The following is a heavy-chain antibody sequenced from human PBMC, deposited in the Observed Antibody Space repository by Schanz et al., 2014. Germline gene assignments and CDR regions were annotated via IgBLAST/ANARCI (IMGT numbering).Heavy chain of an antibody. V-gene: IGHV3-53*01. CDR2: IYIHSVST. D-gene: IGHD2-2*03. Sequence: EVKLVESGGGLMQPGGSLRLSCAVSGFSVSTNYMSWVRQAPGKGLEWVSTIYIHSVSTNYADSVKGRFIISRDSSKNTLFLQMNSLRAEDTAVYYCAKSGYCRSTSCYQYNYYGLDVWGQGTTVTVSS. CDR1: GFSVSTNY. J-gene: IGHJ6*02. CDR3: AKSGYCRSTSCYQYNYYGLDV.